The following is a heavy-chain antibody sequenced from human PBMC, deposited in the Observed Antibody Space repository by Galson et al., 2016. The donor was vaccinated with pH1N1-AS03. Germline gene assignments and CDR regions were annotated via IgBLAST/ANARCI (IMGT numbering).Heavy chain of an antibody. CDR3: AKAKSTSTNEVVSPFDY. CDR1: GFTFKNYA. CDR2: LSGSGTPT. J-gene: IGHJ4*02. V-gene: IGHV3-23*01. D-gene: IGHD3-22*01. Sequence: SLRLSCAASGFTFKNYAMTWVRQAPGKGLEWVSGLSGSGTPTFYADSVKGRFTISRDNSKNTLYLQMSSLRAEDTAVYYCAKAKSTSTNEVVSPFDYWGQGTLVTVSS.